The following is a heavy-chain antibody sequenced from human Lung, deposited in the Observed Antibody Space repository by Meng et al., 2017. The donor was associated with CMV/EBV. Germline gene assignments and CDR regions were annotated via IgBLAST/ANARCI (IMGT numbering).Heavy chain of an antibody. V-gene: IGHV4-30-4*01. CDR3: ARVGGCSGGGCYHRLFDY. Sequence: QVQLQESGLGLVKPSQTLSLPCTVSGGSISSGDYYWSWIRQPPGKGLEWIGYIYYTGSTYYNPSLKSRVIISVDTSKNQFSLKLNSVTAADTAVYYCARVGGCSGGGCYHRLFDYWGQGTLVTVSS. CDR1: GGSISSGDYY. CDR2: IYYTGST. J-gene: IGHJ4*02. D-gene: IGHD2-15*01.